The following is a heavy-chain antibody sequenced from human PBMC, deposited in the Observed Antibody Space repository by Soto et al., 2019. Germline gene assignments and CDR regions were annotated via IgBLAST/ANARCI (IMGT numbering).Heavy chain of an antibody. J-gene: IGHJ4*02. V-gene: IGHV1-8*01. CDR1: GYTFTSYD. D-gene: IGHD3-16*01. CDR3: ARIPLPARGWGPWIHLYYDS. CDR2: MNPNSGNT. Sequence: ASVKVSCKASGYTFTSYDINWVRQATGQGLEWMGWMNPNSGNTGYAQKFQGRVTMTRNTSISTAYMELSSLRSEDTATYFCARIPLPARGWGPWIHLYYDSWGRGAPVTVSS.